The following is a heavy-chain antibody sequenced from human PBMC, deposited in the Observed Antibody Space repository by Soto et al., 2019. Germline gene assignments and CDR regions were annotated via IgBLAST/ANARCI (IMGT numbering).Heavy chain of an antibody. J-gene: IGHJ4*02. V-gene: IGHV4-59*08. CDR1: GGSISSYY. CDR2: IYYSGST. D-gene: IGHD1-26*01. CDR3: ARSPHFMRVGPIKFDY. Sequence: QVQLQESGPGLVKPSETLSLTCTVSGGSISSYYWSWIRQPPGKGLEWIGYIYYSGSTNYNPSLKSRVTISVDTSNNQFSLKLSSVTAADTAIYYCARSPHFMRVGPIKFDYWGQGTLVTVSA.